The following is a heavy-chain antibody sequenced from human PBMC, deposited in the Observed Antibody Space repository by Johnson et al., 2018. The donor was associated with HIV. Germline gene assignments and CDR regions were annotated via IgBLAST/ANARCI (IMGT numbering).Heavy chain of an antibody. D-gene: IGHD1-1*01. V-gene: IGHV3-13*01. CDR3: AKTLEPGAFDI. CDR1: GFTFSSYD. CDR2: IGTAGDT. Sequence: VQLVESGGGLVQPGGSLRLSCAASGFTFSSYDMHWVRQATGKGLEWVSAIGTAGDTYYQGSVKGRFTISRENAKNSLYLQMNSLRAEDTAVYYCAKTLEPGAFDIWGQGTMVTVSS. J-gene: IGHJ3*02.